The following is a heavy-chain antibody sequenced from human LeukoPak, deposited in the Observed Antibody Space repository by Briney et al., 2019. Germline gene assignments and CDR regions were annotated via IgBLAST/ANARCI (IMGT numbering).Heavy chain of an antibody. Sequence: PGGSLRLSCAASGFTFSSYGMHWVRQAPGKGLEWVAVISYDGSNKYYADSVKGRFTISRDNSKNTLYLQMNSLRAEDTAVYYCAKCHSGSSIYGMDVWGQGTTVTVSS. CDR2: ISYDGSNK. D-gene: IGHD1-26*01. CDR1: GFTFSSYG. J-gene: IGHJ6*02. CDR3: AKCHSGSSIYGMDV. V-gene: IGHV3-30*18.